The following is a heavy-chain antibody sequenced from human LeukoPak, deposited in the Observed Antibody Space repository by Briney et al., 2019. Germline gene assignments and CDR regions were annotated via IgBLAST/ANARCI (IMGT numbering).Heavy chain of an antibody. J-gene: IGHJ6*03. CDR2: IYTSGST. CDR3: ARGYTYGLIPDNYYYYMDV. V-gene: IGHV4-4*07. D-gene: IGHD5-18*01. Sequence: SETLSLTCTVSGGSISSYYWSWIRQPAGKGLEWIGRIYTSGSTNYNPSLKSRVTMSVDTSKNQFSLTLSSVTAADTALYYCARGYTYGLIPDNYYYYMDVWGKGTTVTVSS. CDR1: GGSISSYY.